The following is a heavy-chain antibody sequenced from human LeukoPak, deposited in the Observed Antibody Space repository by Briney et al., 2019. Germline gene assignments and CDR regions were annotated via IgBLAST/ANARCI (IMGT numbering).Heavy chain of an antibody. Sequence: GGSLRLSCAAAGFTFSNFWMSWIRQAPGKGLEWVSYISSSGSTIYYADSVKGRFTISRDNAKNSLYLQMNSLRAEDTAVYYCARVQLSQPKWGQGTLVTVSS. D-gene: IGHD3-16*02. CDR3: ARVQLSQPK. CDR2: ISSSGSTI. V-gene: IGHV3-11*01. CDR1: GFTFSNFW. J-gene: IGHJ4*02.